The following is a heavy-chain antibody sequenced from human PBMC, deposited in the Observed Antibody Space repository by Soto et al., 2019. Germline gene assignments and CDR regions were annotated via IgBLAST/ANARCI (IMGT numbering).Heavy chain of an antibody. V-gene: IGHV1-3*01. CDR1: GFTFTSHA. CDR2: INAGNGNT. CDR3: ARAPINPKWGVTMFDY. J-gene: IGHJ4*02. D-gene: IGHD7-27*01. Sequence: QVHLVQSATEVKRPGASVKVSCQTSGFTFTSHAIQWVRQAPGQRPEWLGWINAGNGNTKYSRRFQGRITITRDTAASTAYMELDSLTSEDTALFYCARAPINPKWGVTMFDYWGQRTLVTVSS.